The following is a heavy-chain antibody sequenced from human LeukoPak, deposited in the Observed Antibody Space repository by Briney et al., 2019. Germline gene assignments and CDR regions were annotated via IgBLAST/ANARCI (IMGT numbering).Heavy chain of an antibody. CDR2: ISGSGKSL. CDR1: AFTFSNYA. D-gene: IGHD3-10*01. CDR3: AKDRLAWSSGFDY. V-gene: IGHV3-23*01. Sequence: GGSLRLSCAASAFTFSNYAMNWVRQAPGKGLEWVSSISGSGKSLYYADSVKGRFTISRDNSKNTVYLQMNSLRAEDTAVYYCAKDRLAWSSGFDYWGQGTLVTVSS. J-gene: IGHJ4*02.